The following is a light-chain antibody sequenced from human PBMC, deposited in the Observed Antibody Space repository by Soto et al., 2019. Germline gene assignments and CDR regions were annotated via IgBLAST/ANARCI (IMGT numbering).Light chain of an antibody. CDR2: DAS. V-gene: IGKV1-33*01. CDR1: QDISNY. CDR3: QQYDNLPST. Sequence: DIQMTQSPSSLSASVGERVTITCQASQDISNYLNWYQQKPGKAPKLLIYDASNLETGVPSRFSGSGSGTDFTFTISSLQPEDIATYYCQQYDNLPSTFGGGTKVDIK. J-gene: IGKJ4*01.